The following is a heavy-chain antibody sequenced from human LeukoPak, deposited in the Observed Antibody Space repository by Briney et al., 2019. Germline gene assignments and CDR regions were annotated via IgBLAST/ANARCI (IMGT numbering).Heavy chain of an antibody. V-gene: IGHV1-69*04. CDR2: IIPILGIA. J-gene: IGHJ3*02. CDR3: ARAPRRYDAFDI. CDR1: GGTFSSYA. D-gene: IGHD3-16*02. Sequence: ASVKVSCKASGGTFSSYAISWVRQAPGQGLEWMGRIIPILGIANYAQKFQGRVTITADKSTSTAYMELSSLRSEDTAVYYCARAPRRYDAFDIWGQGTMVTVSS.